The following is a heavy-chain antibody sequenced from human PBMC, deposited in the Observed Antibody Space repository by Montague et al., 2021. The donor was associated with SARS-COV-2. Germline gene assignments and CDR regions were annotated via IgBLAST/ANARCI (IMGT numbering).Heavy chain of an antibody. J-gene: IGHJ6*02. Sequence: YNDYAVSVRGRVTINPDTSKNQFSLQLNSVTPEDTSIYYCTSGREGNNNVMEVWGQGTTVTVSS. CDR2: YN. V-gene: IGHV6-1*01. D-gene: IGHD1-1*01. CDR3: TSGREGNNNVMEV.